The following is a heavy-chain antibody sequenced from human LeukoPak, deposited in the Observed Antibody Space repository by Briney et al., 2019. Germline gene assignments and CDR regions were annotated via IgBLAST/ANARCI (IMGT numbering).Heavy chain of an antibody. CDR1: GGSISTYY. CDR2: IYYSGST. V-gene: IGHV4-59*01. J-gene: IGHJ4*02. Sequence: NTSETLSLTCTVSGGSISTYYWSWIRQPPGKGLEWIGYIYYSGSTNYNPSLKSRITISVDTSKNQFSLKLNSVTAADTAVYYCASGPPTGYSYVYGGQGTLSPSPQ. D-gene: IGHD5-18*01. CDR3: ASGPPTGYSYVY.